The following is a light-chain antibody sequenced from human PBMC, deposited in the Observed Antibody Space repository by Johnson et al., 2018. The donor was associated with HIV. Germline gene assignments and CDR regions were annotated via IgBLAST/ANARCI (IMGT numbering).Light chain of an antibody. Sequence: QSVLTQPPSVSAAPGQKVTISCSGSSSNIGNNYVSWYQQLPGTAPKLLIYENNKRPSGTPYRLSGSKSCTSATLSITGLPPEDYADYYCATWDSSLSAPYVFGTGTKVTVL. V-gene: IGLV1-51*01. CDR1: SSNIGNNY. CDR3: ATWDSSLSAPYV. CDR2: ENN. J-gene: IGLJ1*01.